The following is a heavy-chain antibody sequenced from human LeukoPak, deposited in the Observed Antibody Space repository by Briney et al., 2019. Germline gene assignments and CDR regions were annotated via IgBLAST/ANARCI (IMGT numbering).Heavy chain of an antibody. CDR1: GGSISSYY. Sequence: PSETLSLTCTVSGGSISSYYWGWIRQPPGKGLEWIGYIFHSGSTNSNPSLKSRVTMSVDTSKNQFSLNLISVTAADTAMYYCARKRDRDGFDIWGQGTMVTVSS. D-gene: IGHD5-24*01. CDR3: ARKRDRDGFDI. V-gene: IGHV4-59*12. CDR2: IFHSGST. J-gene: IGHJ3*02.